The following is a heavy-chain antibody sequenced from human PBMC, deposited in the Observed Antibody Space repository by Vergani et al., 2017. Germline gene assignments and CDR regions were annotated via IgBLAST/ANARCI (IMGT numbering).Heavy chain of an antibody. J-gene: IGHJ4*02. CDR2: IDHSGST. CDR3: AIVCVGGSCYAGSDY. Sequence: QVQLPESGPGLVKPSGTLSLPCAVSGGSLSSCNWWCWVRPPPGRGLEWRGEIDHSGSTNYYPSLKSRVTISVDKSKNQFSLKLSTVTAADTAVYYCAIVCVGGSCYAGSDYWGQGTLVTVSS. D-gene: IGHD2-15*01. CDR1: GGSLSSCNW. V-gene: IGHV4-4*02.